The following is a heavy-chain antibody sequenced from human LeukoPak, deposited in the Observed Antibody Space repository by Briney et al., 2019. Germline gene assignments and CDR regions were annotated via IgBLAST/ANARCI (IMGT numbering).Heavy chain of an antibody. CDR3: ARFLASNYDILTGYYDRGYFDY. Sequence: GASVKVSCKASGYTFTSYGIFWVRQAPGQGLEWMGWINPNSGGTNYAQKFQGRVTMTRDTSISTAYMELSRLRSDDTAVYYCARFLASNYDILTGYYDRGYFDYWGQGTLVTVSS. V-gene: IGHV1-2*02. CDR1: GYTFTSYG. D-gene: IGHD3-9*01. J-gene: IGHJ4*02. CDR2: INPNSGGT.